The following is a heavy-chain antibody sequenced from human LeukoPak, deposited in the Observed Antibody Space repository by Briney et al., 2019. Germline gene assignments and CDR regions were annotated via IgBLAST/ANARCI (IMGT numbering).Heavy chain of an antibody. Sequence: GGSLRLSCAASGLTISSNYMNWVRQAPGKGLEWVSVLYSGGSTYYADSVQGRFTISRDNSKNTLYLQMNSVRAEDTAVYYCARVGYGYYMDYFDYWGQGTLVTVSS. CDR1: GLTISSNY. CDR3: ARVGYGYYMDYFDY. V-gene: IGHV3-53*01. CDR2: LYSGGST. D-gene: IGHD5-18*01. J-gene: IGHJ4*02.